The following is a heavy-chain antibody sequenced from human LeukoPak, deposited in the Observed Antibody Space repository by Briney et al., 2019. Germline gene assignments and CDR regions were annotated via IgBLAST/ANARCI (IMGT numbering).Heavy chain of an antibody. D-gene: IGHD4-17*01. CDR2: VSGSGSRT. CDR3: ARGVDYVG. J-gene: IGHJ4*02. Sequence: GGSLRLSCAASGLTFSSYAMNWVRQAPGKGLEWVSAVSGSGSRTYYADSVKGRFTISRDNSRNTLYLQVNSLRAEDTAVYYCARGVDYVGWGQGTLVTVSS. CDR1: GLTFSSYA. V-gene: IGHV3-23*01.